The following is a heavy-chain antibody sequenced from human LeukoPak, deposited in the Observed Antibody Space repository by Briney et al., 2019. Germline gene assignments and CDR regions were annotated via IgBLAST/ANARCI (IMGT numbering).Heavy chain of an antibody. V-gene: IGHV4-38-2*01. J-gene: IGHJ6*03. CDR1: GYSISSGFY. CDR3: ARQHDSYHYYYIDV. CDR2: IYREGST. Sequence: SETLSLTCGVSGYSISSGFYWAWIRQPPGKGLQWIGSIYREGSTYYNPSLKSRVTISVDTSKNQFSLTLSFVTAADTALYYCARQHDSYHYYYIDVWGSGTTVTVSS.